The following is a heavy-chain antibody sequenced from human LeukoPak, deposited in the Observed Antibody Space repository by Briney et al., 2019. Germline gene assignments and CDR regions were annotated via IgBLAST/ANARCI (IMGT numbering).Heavy chain of an antibody. CDR1: GFTFINHA. V-gene: IGHV3-23*01. CDR3: AKDRAVAGMWYFDY. D-gene: IGHD6-19*01. J-gene: IGHJ4*02. CDR2: IDGSGVNT. Sequence: GGSLRLSCAASGFTFINHAMSWVRQAPGMGLEWVSAIDGSGVNTYYADSVKGRFTISRDNSKNTLYLQMNSLRAKDTALYYCAKDRAVAGMWYFDYWGPGNLVTVSS.